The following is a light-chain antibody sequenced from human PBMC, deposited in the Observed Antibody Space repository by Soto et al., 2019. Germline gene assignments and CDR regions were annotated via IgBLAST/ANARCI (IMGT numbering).Light chain of an antibody. V-gene: IGKV2D-29*01. CDR3: MQSIQLPYT. Sequence: DIVMTQTPLSLSVTPGQPASISCKSSQSLLYTVYWFLQKPGQPPQLLIYEVSNRFSGVPDRFSGSGSGTDFTLKISRVEAEDVGVYFCMQSIQLPYTFGQGTKLEIK. CDR2: EVS. J-gene: IGKJ2*01. CDR1: QSLLYT.